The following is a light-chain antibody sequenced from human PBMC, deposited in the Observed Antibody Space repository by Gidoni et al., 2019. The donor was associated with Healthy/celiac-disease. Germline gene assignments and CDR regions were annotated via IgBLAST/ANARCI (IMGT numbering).Light chain of an antibody. CDR2: DAS. J-gene: IGKJ4*01. CDR1: QDISNY. Sequence: DIQLTQSPSSLSASVGDRVTITGQASQDISNYLNWYQQKPGKAPKLLIYDASNLETGVPSRCSGSGSGTDFTFTNSSLQPEDIATYYCQQYDNLPALTFGGGTKVEIK. V-gene: IGKV1-33*01. CDR3: QQYDNLPALT.